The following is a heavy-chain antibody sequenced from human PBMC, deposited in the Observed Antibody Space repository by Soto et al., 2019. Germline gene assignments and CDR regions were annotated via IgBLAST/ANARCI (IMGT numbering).Heavy chain of an antibody. CDR2: ITDNGGDA. CDR3: ARGSTESYPGSRIFDF. Sequence: GGSLRLSCVASGLTFGSRAMSRVRQAPGEGLQWVATITDNGGDAKYADSVRGRFVISRDNSKKTLYLQMTSLTAEDSAMYFCARGSTESYPGSRIFDFWGRGTLVTVSS. V-gene: IGHV3-23*01. J-gene: IGHJ4*02. CDR1: GLTFGSRA. D-gene: IGHD3-10*01.